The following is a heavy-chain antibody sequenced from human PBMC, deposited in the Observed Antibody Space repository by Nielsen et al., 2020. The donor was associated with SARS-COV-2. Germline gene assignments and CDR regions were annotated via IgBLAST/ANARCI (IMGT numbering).Heavy chain of an antibody. CDR3: AGGADFWSGTQKYYMDV. V-gene: IGHV3-23*01. J-gene: IGHJ6*04. Sequence: GESLKISCAASGFTFSSYAMHWVRQAPGKGLEWVSAISGSGGSTYYADSVKGRFAVSRDNAENTVVLQIHSLRVEDTAVYYCAGGADFWSGTQKYYMDVWGKGTTVTVSS. CDR2: ISGSGGST. CDR1: GFTFSSYA. D-gene: IGHD3-3*01.